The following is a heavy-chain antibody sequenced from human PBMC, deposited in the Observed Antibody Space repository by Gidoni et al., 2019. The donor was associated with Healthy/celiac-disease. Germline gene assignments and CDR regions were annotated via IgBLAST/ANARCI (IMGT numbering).Heavy chain of an antibody. CDR1: DFPFRGSA. CDR2: SSGRGGST. J-gene: IGHJ4*02. D-gene: IGHD3-16*02. CDR3: AKDHEVGGRYRYYAFDY. Sequence: QPLVSGRGFVHLGGSLRFSCSASDFPFRGSAMSVVRQARGKGLAGVSASSGRGGSTYYADSVKGRSTNSRDNTKNTMYLQMNSMGAEETAVEYCAKDHEVGGRYRYYAFDYGGQGTLVTVSS. V-gene: IGHV3-23*01.